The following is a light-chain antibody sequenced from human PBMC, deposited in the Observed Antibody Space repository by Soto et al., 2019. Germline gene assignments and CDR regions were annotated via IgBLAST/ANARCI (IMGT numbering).Light chain of an antibody. J-gene: IGKJ1*01. CDR3: QQYNNWPQT. Sequence: EIVLTQSPGTLSFSPGERATLSCRASQSVRNNYLAWYQQKPGQAPRLLIYGASSRATGIPDRFSGSGSGTEFTLTISSLQSEDFAVYYCQQYNNWPQTFGQGTKVDI. V-gene: IGKV3-20*01. CDR1: QSVRNNY. CDR2: GAS.